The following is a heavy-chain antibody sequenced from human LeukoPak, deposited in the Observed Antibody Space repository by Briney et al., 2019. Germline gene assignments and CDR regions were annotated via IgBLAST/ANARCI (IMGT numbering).Heavy chain of an antibody. CDR2: ISSSGNTI. CDR3: ARASLGHCSGAFCYHFDY. Sequence: PGGSLRLSCAASGFSFSDYYMSWIRQAPGKGLEWVSYISSSGNTIYYADSVKGRFTISRDNAKNSLYLQMNSLRAEDTAVYYCARASLGHCSGAFCYHFDYWGQGTPVTVSS. V-gene: IGHV3-11*04. CDR1: GFSFSDYY. J-gene: IGHJ4*02. D-gene: IGHD2-15*01.